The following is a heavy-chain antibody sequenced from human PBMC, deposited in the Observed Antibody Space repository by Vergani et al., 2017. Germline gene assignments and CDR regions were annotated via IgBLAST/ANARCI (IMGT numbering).Heavy chain of an antibody. CDR1: GFPVSSNY. Sequence: EVQLVASGGGLIKPGGSLSLSCAASGFPVSSNYMSWVRQAPGKGLDWVSVIYSGGSTYYADSLKGRFTISRDNSKNTLYLQMNSLRAEDTAVYYCARALAAAAHYYYGMDVWGQGTTVTVSS. D-gene: IGHD6-13*01. J-gene: IGHJ6*02. V-gene: IGHV3-53*01. CDR2: IYSGGST. CDR3: ARALAAAAHYYYGMDV.